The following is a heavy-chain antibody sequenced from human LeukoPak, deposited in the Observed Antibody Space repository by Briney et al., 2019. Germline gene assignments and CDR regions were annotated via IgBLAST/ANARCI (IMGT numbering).Heavy chain of an antibody. CDR2: VNHSGST. CDR3: ARDAPSDYKDAFDI. CDR1: GGSFSGYY. Sequence: SETLSLTCAVYGGSFSGYYWSWIRQPPGKGLEWIGDVNHSGSTNYNPSLKSRVTISIDTSKNQFSLKLSSVTAADTAVYYCARDAPSDYKDAFDIWGQGTMVTVSS. D-gene: IGHD4-11*01. V-gene: IGHV4-34*01. J-gene: IGHJ3*02.